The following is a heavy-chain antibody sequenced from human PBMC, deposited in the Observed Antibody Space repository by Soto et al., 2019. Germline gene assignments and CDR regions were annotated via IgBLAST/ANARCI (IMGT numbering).Heavy chain of an antibody. CDR2: IYPGDSDT. D-gene: IGHD3-22*01. CDR1: GRTFINHW. Sequence: GASLKISCKVSGRTFINHWIAWVRQMPGKGLEWMGIIYPGDSDTRYSPSFQGQVTISADKSISTAYLQWSSLKASDTALYYCARYDSSGSVSSWGQETLVTISS. V-gene: IGHV5-51*01. J-gene: IGHJ4*02. CDR3: ARYDSSGSVSS.